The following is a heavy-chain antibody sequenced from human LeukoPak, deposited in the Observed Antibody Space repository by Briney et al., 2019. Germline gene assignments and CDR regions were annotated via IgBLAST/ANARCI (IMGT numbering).Heavy chain of an antibody. V-gene: IGHV3-7*04. CDR3: ARVGEYDSSGYYEQNGVKDAFDI. J-gene: IGHJ3*02. CDR1: GFTFSTYW. CDR2: IKQDGSEK. D-gene: IGHD3-22*01. Sequence: GGSLRLSCAASGFTFSTYWMSWVRQAPGKGLEWVANIKQDGSEKYYVDSVKGRFTISRDNAKNSLYLQMNSLRAEDTAVYYCARVGEYDSSGYYEQNGVKDAFDIWGQGTMVTVSS.